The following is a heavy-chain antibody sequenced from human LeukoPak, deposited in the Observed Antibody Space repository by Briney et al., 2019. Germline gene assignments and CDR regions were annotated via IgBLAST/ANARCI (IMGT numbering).Heavy chain of an antibody. CDR3: ARDIAARPSYFDY. D-gene: IGHD6-6*01. J-gene: IGHJ4*02. CDR1: GGTFSSYA. CDR2: IIPILGIA. Sequence: GASVKVSCKASGGTFSSYAISWVRQAPGQGLEWMGRIIPILGIANYAQKFQGRVTITADKSTSTAYMELSSLRSEDTAVYYCARDIAARPSYFDYWGQGTLVTVSS. V-gene: IGHV1-69*04.